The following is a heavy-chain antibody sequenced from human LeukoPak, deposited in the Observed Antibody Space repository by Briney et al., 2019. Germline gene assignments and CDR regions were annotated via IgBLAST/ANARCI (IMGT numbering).Heavy chain of an antibody. CDR3: ARDLHCGSTSCYGVFDS. D-gene: IGHD2-2*01. J-gene: IGHJ4*02. CDR1: GYTFTAYY. Sequence: ASVKVSCKASGYTFTAYYMHWVRQAPGQGLEWMGRIIPSLGITNYAQKFQGRVTITADKSTSTAYMELSSLRSEDTAVYYCARDLHCGSTSCYGVFDSWGQGTLVTVSS. CDR2: IIPSLGIT. V-gene: IGHV1-69*04.